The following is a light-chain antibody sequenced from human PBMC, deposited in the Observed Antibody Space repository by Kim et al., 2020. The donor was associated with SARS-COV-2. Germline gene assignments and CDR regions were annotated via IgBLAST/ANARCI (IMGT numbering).Light chain of an antibody. J-gene: IGLJ2*01. CDR3: NSRDSNDNVV. V-gene: IGLV3-19*01. CDR2: GKN. CDR1: SLRSYY. Sequence: VALGQTVRITCQGDSLRSYYATWYQQTPGQAPIRVIYGKNNRPSGIPDRFSGSSSGNTASLTITGTQAGDEADYYCNSRDSNDNVVFGGGTQLTVL.